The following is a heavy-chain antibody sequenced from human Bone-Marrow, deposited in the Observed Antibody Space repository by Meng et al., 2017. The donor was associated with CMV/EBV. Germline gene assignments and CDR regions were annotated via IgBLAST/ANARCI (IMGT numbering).Heavy chain of an antibody. CDR2: INPNSGGT. CDR1: GYTFTSYY. CDR3: ARGRIPAIPLDY. V-gene: IGHV1-2*02. J-gene: IGHJ4*02. D-gene: IGHD2-2*01. Sequence: HVQLVQLGAEGKKPGDSVKVSCKASGYTFTSYYMHWVRQAPGQGLEWMGWINPNSGGTNYAQKFQGRVTMTRDTSISTAYMELSRLRSDDTAVYYCARGRIPAIPLDYWGQGTLVTVSS.